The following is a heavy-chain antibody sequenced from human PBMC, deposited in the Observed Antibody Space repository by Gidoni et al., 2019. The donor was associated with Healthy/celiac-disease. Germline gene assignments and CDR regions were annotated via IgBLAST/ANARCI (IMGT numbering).Heavy chain of an antibody. V-gene: IGHV4-31*03. D-gene: IGHD6-19*01. CDR3: ARVCSGIAVAGTPLFDY. CDR1: GGSLRSAGYY. Sequence: QVQLQESGPGLVKPSQTLSLPCTVSGGSLRSAGYYWSWSRPHPGKGLAWIGYIDDSGSTYYNPSLKSRVTISVDTSKNQFSLKLSSVTAADPAVYYCARVCSGIAVAGTPLFDYWGQGTLVTVSS. CDR2: IDDSGST. J-gene: IGHJ4*02.